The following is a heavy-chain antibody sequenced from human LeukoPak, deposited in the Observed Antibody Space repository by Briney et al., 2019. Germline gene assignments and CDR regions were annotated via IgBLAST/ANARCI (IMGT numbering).Heavy chain of an antibody. Sequence: YLGGSLRLSCAASGFSVSTNYMSWVRQAPGKGLEWVSVLYSDGSTYAASVKGRFTISRDNAKNTLYLQMNSLRAEDTAVYYCARGALYDYYDSSGSEDYWGQGTLVTVSS. CDR2: LYSDGST. V-gene: IGHV3-66*01. J-gene: IGHJ4*02. CDR3: ARGALYDYYDSSGSEDY. CDR1: GFSVSTNY. D-gene: IGHD3-22*01.